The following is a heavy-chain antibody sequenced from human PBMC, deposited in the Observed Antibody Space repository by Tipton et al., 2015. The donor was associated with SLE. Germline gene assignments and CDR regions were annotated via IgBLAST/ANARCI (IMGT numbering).Heavy chain of an antibody. CDR1: GGSISSHY. J-gene: IGHJ3*02. V-gene: IGHV4-59*11. Sequence: TLSLTCTVSGGSISSHYWSWIRQPPGKGLEWIGYIYYTGSTHYNPSLKTRVTISVDTSKNQFSLKLSSVTAADTAVYYCARKVNGQRWLQWGAFDIWGQGTMVTVSS. D-gene: IGHD5-24*01. CDR3: ARKVNGQRWLQWGAFDI. CDR2: IYYTGST.